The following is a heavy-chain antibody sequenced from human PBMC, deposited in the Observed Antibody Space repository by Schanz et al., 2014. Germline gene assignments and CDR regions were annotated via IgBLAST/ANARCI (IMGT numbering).Heavy chain of an antibody. CDR1: GFSFTTYA. CDR3: AKGSRSGSKVMDV. J-gene: IGHJ6*03. CDR2: VSRSTPDI. V-gene: IGHV3-48*01. D-gene: IGHD3-10*01. Sequence: EVQLLESGGGLVQPGGSLRLSCASSGFSFTTYAMSWVRQAPGKGLEWVSYVSRSTPDIYYADSVKGRFTISRDNAKNSLYLQMNSLRPEDTALYYCAKGSRSGSKVMDVWGKGTTVTVSS.